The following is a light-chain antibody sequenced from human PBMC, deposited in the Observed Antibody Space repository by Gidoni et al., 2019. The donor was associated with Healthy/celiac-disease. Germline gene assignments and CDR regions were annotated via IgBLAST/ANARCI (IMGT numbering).Light chain of an antibody. Sequence: AIRMTPSPSSFSASTGDRVTITCRASQGISSYLAWYQQQPGKAPKLLIYAAPTLQSGVPSTFSGSGSGTDFTLSIRCLQSEDFAIYYCQQYYSYPWTFGQGTKVEIK. V-gene: IGKV1-8*01. J-gene: IGKJ1*01. CDR2: AAP. CDR3: QQYYSYPWT. CDR1: QGISSY.